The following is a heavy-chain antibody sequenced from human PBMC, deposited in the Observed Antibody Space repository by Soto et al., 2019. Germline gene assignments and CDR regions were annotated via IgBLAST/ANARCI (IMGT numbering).Heavy chain of an antibody. CDR3: VRERQFVRDFYYGMDV. CDR2: ISNTGAHI. D-gene: IGHD6-6*01. Sequence: GGGLVKPGGSLRLSCAASGFTFNTYSMTWVRQAPGQGLEWVSSISNTGAHIYYADSVRGRFTISRDNAKNSLYLQMNSLTAEDTAVYYCVRERQFVRDFYYGMDVWGRGTTVTVSS. V-gene: IGHV3-21*01. J-gene: IGHJ6*02. CDR1: GFTFNTYS.